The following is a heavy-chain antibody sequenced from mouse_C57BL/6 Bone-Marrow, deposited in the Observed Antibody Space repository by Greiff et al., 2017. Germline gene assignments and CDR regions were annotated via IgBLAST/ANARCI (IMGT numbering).Heavy chain of an antibody. V-gene: IGHV1-26*01. CDR3: ARDYDYDGGY. CDR2: INPNNGGT. Sequence: EVKLQQSGPELVKPGASVKISCKASGYTFTDYYMNWVKQSHGKSLEWIGDINPNNGGTSYNQKFKGKATLTVDKSSSTAYMELRSLTSEDSAVYYCARDYDYDGGYWGQGTSVTVSS. D-gene: IGHD2-4*01. CDR1: GYTFTDYY. J-gene: IGHJ4*01.